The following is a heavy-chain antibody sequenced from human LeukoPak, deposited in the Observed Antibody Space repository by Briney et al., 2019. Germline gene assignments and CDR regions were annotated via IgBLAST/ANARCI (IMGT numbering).Heavy chain of an antibody. D-gene: IGHD4-23*01. CDR3: ATTNGGNSFGFYWYFDL. CDR2: ISGSGGST. Sequence: PGGSLRLSCAASGFTFSSYAMSWVRQAPGKGLEWVSAISGSGGSTYYADSVKGRFTISRDNSKNTLYLQMNSLRAEDTAVYYCATTNGGNSFGFYWYFDLWGRGTLVTVSS. CDR1: GFTFSSYA. J-gene: IGHJ2*01. V-gene: IGHV3-23*01.